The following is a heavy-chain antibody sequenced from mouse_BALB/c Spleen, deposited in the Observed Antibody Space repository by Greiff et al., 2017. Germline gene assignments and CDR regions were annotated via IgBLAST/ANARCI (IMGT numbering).Heavy chain of an antibody. CDR2: ISYSGST. Sequence: EVQLVESGPGLVKPSQSLSLTCTVTGYSITSDYAWNWIRQFPGNKLEWMGYISYSGSTSYNPSLKSRISITRDTSKNQFFLQLNSVTTEDTATYYCARDYPFAYWGQGTLVTVSA. J-gene: IGHJ3*01. CDR3: ARDYPFAY. CDR1: GYSITSDYA. D-gene: IGHD1-1*02. V-gene: IGHV3-2*02.